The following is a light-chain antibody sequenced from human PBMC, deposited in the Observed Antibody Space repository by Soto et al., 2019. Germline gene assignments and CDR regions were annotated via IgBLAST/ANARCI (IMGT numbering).Light chain of an antibody. J-gene: IGKJ5*01. CDR1: QSVSSN. CDR3: QQYGSSPHSVT. Sequence: EILMTQSPSTLAVSPGERATLSCWASQSVSSNLAWYQQKPGQAPRLLIYDASNRATGIPARLSGSGSGTDFTLTISSLEPEDFAVYYCQQYGSSPHSVTFGQGTRLEIK. CDR2: DAS. V-gene: IGKV3D-15*01.